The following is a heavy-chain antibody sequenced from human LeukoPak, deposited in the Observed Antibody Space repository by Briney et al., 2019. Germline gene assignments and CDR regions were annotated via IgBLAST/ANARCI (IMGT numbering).Heavy chain of an antibody. CDR1: GDSVSSNNGA. J-gene: IGHJ4*02. CDR3: ARDFGNSGWYTFDY. Sequence: SQTLSLTCALSGDSVSSNNGAWNWIRQSPSRGLEWLGRTYYRSKWYNDYAESMKGRITINPDTSKNQFSLQLNSVTPDDTAVYYCARDFGNSGWYTFDYWGQGSLVTVSS. V-gene: IGHV6-1*01. D-gene: IGHD6-19*01. CDR2: TYYRSKWYN.